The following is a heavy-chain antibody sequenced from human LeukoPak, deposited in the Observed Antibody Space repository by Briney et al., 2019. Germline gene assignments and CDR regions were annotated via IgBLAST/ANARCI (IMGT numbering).Heavy chain of an antibody. CDR3: ASHRSGAWFDP. CDR2: IYTSGST. J-gene: IGHJ5*02. Sequence: SETLSHTCTVSGGSISSYYWSWIRQPAGKGLEWIGRIYTSGSTNYNPSLKSRVTMSVDTSKNQFSLKLSSVTAADTAVYYCASHRSGAWFDPWSQGTLVTVSS. CDR1: GGSISSYY. V-gene: IGHV4-4*07. D-gene: IGHD3-10*01.